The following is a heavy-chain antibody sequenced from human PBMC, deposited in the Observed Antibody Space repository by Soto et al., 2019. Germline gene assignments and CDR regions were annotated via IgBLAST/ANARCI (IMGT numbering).Heavy chain of an antibody. CDR3: VKGPYYDSRGHFFDY. CDR1: GFTFSSCG. Sequence: GGSLRLSCAASGFTFSSCGMHWVRQAPGKGLEWVAVISHDGSNKYYADSVKGRFTISRDNSKNTLFLQMNSLRAEDTAVYYCVKGPYYDSRGHFFDYWGQGTLVTVS. D-gene: IGHD3-22*01. J-gene: IGHJ4*02. CDR2: ISHDGSNK. V-gene: IGHV3-30*18.